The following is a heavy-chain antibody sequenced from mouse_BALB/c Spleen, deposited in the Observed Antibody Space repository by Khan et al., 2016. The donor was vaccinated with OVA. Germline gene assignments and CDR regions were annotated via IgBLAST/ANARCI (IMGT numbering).Heavy chain of an antibody. D-gene: IGHD1-1*01. CDR3: ARSIYYGSSLYSMDY. Sequence: DLVKPGASVKLSCKASGYTFTSYWINWIKQRPGQGLEWIGRIGPGSGSTSFNEMFKGKAILNVDTSSSTAYIQLTSLSSEEYAVNFSARSIYYGSSLYSMDYLGHGPSVTVSS. CDR2: IGPGSGST. V-gene: IGHV1S41*01. J-gene: IGHJ4*01. CDR1: GYTFTSYW.